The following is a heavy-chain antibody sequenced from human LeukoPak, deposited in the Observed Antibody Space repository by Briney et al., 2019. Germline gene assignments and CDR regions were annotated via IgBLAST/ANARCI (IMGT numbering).Heavy chain of an antibody. CDR3: ARIIAAGAYGMDV. V-gene: IGHV3-33*01. D-gene: IGHD6-13*01. J-gene: IGHJ6*02. Sequence: GGSLRLSCAASGFTFSSYGMHWVRQAPGKGLEWVAVIWYDGSNKYYADSVKGRFTISRDNSKNTLYLQMNSLRAEDTPVYYCARIIAAGAYGMDVWGQGTTVTVSS. CDR2: IWYDGSNK. CDR1: GFTFSSYG.